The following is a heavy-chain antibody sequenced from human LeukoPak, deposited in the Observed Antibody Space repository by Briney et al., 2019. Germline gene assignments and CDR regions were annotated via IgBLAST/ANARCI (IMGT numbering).Heavy chain of an antibody. CDR3: ARQGGYYYDSSGYIDY. J-gene: IGHJ4*02. V-gene: IGHV4-39*01. CDR1: GVSISSSSYY. Sequence: SETLSLTCTVSGVSISSSSYYWGWLRQPPGKGLEWIGSIYYSGSTYYNPSLKSRVTISVDTSKNQFSLKLSSMTAADTAVYYCARQGGYYYDSSGYIDYWGQGTLVTASS. CDR2: IYYSGST. D-gene: IGHD3-22*01.